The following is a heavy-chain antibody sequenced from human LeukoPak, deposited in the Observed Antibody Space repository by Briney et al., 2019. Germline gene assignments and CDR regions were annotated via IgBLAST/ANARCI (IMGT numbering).Heavy chain of an antibody. D-gene: IGHD1-26*01. V-gene: IGHV4-34*01. CDR1: GGSFSGYY. Sequence: SETLSLTCAVYGGSFSGYYWSWIRQPPGKGLEWIGEINHSGSTNYNPSLKSRVTISVDTSKNQFSLKLSSVTAADTAVYYCARVAAGIVGATIFDYWGQGTLVTLSS. J-gene: IGHJ4*02. CDR2: INHSGST. CDR3: ARVAAGIVGATIFDY.